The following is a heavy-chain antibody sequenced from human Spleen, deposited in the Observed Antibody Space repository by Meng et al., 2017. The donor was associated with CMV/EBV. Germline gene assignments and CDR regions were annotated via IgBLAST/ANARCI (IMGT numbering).Heavy chain of an antibody. CDR2: ISSSSSYI. V-gene: IGHV3-21*01. Sequence: GSTFSSYSMNWVRQAQGKRLEWVSSISSSSSYIYYADSLKGRFTISRDNAKNSLYLQMHSLRAEDTAVYYCARALHYYGSGTLDSWGQGTLVTVSS. CDR1: GSTFSSYS. J-gene: IGHJ4*02. CDR3: ARALHYYGSGTLDS. D-gene: IGHD3-10*01.